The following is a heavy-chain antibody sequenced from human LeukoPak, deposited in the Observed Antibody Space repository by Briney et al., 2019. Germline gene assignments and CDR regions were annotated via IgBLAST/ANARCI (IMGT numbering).Heavy chain of an antibody. J-gene: IGHJ4*02. V-gene: IGHV1-69*15. CDR1: GGTFSSYA. Sequence: GPSVKVSCKASGGTFSSYAISWVRQAPGQGLEWMGRIIPIFGTANYAQKFQGRVTITADESTSTAYMELSSLRSEDTAVYYRARGRPRKSSGWYFGYWGQGTLVTVSS. CDR3: ARGRPRKSSGWYFGY. D-gene: IGHD6-19*01. CDR2: IIPIFGTA.